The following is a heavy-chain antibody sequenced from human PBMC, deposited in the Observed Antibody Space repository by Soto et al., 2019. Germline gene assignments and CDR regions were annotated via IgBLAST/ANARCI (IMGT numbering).Heavy chain of an antibody. J-gene: IGHJ1*01. CDR1: GGSIASDNYS. CDR3: ARSIMP. CDR2: IFDNGYT. D-gene: IGHD2-2*01. V-gene: IGHV4-31*03. Sequence: VRRREWGPGLVRLSQPLSLPCTASGGSIASDNYSWNWIGQRQGKGLEWIGYIFDNGYTYYNPSLKSRVTISQDTSKNQFFLNLTSVTAADTAVYFCARSIMPWGQGTLVTVSS.